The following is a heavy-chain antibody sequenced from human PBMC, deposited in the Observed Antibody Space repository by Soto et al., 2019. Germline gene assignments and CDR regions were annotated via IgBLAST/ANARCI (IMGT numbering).Heavy chain of an antibody. V-gene: IGHV3-23*01. D-gene: IGHD2-8*02. CDR2: ILVGGST. J-gene: IGHJ3*02. CDR3: AKATATGGGAFEI. Sequence: PGGSLRLSCAVSGFICSSYDMCWVRQAPGKGLEWVSTILVGGSTHYEDSVKGRFTISRDTSKNTVYLQMNSLTAGDTAVYYCAKATATGGGAFEIYGQGTMVTVSS. CDR1: GFICSSYD.